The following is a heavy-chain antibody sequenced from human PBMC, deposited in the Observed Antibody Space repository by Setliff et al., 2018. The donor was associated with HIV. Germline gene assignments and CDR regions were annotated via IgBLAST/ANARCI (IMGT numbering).Heavy chain of an antibody. D-gene: IGHD6-19*01. CDR3: ARESAITVTGTFDY. J-gene: IGHJ4*02. CDR1: GFAFSDYD. CDR2: IGTGGDT. Sequence: GGSLRLSCATSGFAFSDYDFHWVRQVTGEGLEWGSAIGTGGDTYYADSVKGRFTISRDNLKKRVYLQMSSLRAEDTAVYFCARESAITVTGTFDYWGQGTLVTVSS. V-gene: IGHV3-13*01.